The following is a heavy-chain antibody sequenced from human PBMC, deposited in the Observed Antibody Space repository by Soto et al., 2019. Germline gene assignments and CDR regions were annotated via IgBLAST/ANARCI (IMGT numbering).Heavy chain of an antibody. CDR3: ARAGSYIVAAGTQYYYYYMDV. CDR1: GFTFSSFA. Sequence: GGSLRLSCTASGFTFSSFAMSWVRQAPGKGLEWVSAINSDGSTTTYADSVKGRFTISRDNAKNTLYLQMNSLRAEDTAVYYCARAGSYIVAAGTQYYYYYMDVWGKGTTVTVS. CDR2: INSDGSTT. D-gene: IGHD6-13*01. J-gene: IGHJ6*03. V-gene: IGHV3-74*01.